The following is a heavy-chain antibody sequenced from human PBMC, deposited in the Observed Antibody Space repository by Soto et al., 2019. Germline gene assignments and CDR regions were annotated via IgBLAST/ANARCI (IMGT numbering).Heavy chain of an antibody. CDR2: IYYSGST. J-gene: IGHJ4*02. D-gene: IGHD2-8*01. CDR1: GGSSSGFD. Sequence: TVAGGSSSGFDGRWIRKPPGKGLEWIGYIYYSGSTNYNPSLKSRVTISVDTSKNQFSLKLSSVTAADTAVYYCARSCTNGKGRYFDYWGQRTLVTVSS. CDR3: ARSCTNGKGRYFDY. V-gene: IGHV4-59*01.